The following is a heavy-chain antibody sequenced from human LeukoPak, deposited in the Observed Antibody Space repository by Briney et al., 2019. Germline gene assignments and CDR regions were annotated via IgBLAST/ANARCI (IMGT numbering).Heavy chain of an antibody. CDR3: ARSILTGYIGEGFDK. CDR2: IKRKIDGETT. V-gene: IGHV3-15*01. J-gene: IGHJ4*02. D-gene: IGHD3-9*01. Sequence: GGSLRLSCAVSGFSFNNAWMNWVRQAPGKGLEWVGRIKRKIDGETTDYAAPVKGRFTISRDDSKSTLYLQMNSLGAEDTAVYYCARSILTGYIGEGFDKWGQGTLVTVSS. CDR1: GFSFNNAW.